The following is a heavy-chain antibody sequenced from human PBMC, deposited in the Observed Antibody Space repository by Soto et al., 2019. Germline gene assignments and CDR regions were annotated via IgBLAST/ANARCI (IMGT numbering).Heavy chain of an antibody. CDR1: GFTFTSSA. D-gene: IGHD3-22*01. CDR2: IVVGSGNT. Sequence: ASVKVSCKASGFTFTSSAVQWVRQARGQRLEWIGWIVVGSGNTNYAQKFQERVTITRDMSTSTAYMELSSLRSEDTAVYYCAATNYDSSNRTGNGMDVWGQGTTVTVSS. J-gene: IGHJ6*02. V-gene: IGHV1-58*01. CDR3: AATNYDSSNRTGNGMDV.